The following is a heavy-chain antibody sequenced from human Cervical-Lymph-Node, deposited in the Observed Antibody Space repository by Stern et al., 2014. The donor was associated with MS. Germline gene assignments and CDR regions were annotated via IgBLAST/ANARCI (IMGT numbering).Heavy chain of an antibody. V-gene: IGHV1-2*02. CDR3: ARMAYSNIYYAGLDI. CDR1: GYIFTAYY. CDR2: IGPDRGGT. J-gene: IGHJ3*02. Sequence: QLVESGAEVKKPGASVKVSCTAAGYIFTAYYIHWLRQAPGQGLVWLGWIGPDRGGTNYAQKFQGRVTMTRDTSISTAYMELTSPTSDDTAVYYCARMAYSNIYYAGLDIWGQGTMVTVSS. D-gene: IGHD6-13*01.